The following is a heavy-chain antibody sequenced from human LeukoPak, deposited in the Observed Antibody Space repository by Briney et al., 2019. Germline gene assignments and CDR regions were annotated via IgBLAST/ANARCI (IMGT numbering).Heavy chain of an antibody. J-gene: IGHJ5*02. CDR2: IYYSGST. D-gene: IGHD3-10*01. Sequence: SETLSLTCTVSGGSISSGGYYWSWIRQHPGKGLEWIGYIYYSGSTNYNPSLKSRVTISVDTSKNQFSLKLSSVTAADTAVYYCARHPTRGDWFDPWGQGTLVTVSS. V-gene: IGHV4-61*08. CDR3: ARHPTRGDWFDP. CDR1: GGSISSGGYY.